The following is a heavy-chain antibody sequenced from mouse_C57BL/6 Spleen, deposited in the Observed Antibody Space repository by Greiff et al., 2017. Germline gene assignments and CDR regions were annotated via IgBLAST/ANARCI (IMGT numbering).Heavy chain of an antibody. Sequence: EVKLVESEGGLVQPGSSMKLSCTASGFTFSDYYMAWVRQVPEKGLEWVANINYDGSSTYYLDSLKSRFIISRDNAKNILYLQMSSLKSEDTATYYCTRDYDYGNYFDYWGQGTTLTVSS. CDR1: GFTFSDYY. V-gene: IGHV5-16*01. CDR3: TRDYDYGNYFDY. J-gene: IGHJ2*01. D-gene: IGHD2-4*01. CDR2: INYDGSST.